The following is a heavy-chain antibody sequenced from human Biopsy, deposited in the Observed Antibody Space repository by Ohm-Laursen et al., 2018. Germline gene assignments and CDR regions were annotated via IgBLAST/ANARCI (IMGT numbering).Heavy chain of an antibody. CDR1: GYTFTSYD. J-gene: IGHJ5*02. D-gene: IGHD1-7*01. CDR3: GRAVRNQLLTDP. V-gene: IGHV1-8*01. CDR2: LNPVSGNS. Sequence: GSSVKVSCNTSGYTFTSYDITWVRQASGQGPEWIGWLNPVSGNSNFGQKFRGRVTVTSDTSISTAYMELSGLTPDDTATYYCGRAVRNQLLTDPWGQGTLVTVTS.